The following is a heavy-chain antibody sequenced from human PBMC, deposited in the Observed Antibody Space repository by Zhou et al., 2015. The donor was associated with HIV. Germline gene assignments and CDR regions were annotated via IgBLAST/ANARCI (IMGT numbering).Heavy chain of an antibody. CDR2: ITPMFQTH. CDR3: ARSDSSYYYGSGSEDHSYYYGMDV. J-gene: IGHJ6*02. Sequence: LLQSGPEVRKPGSSVKVSCKASGGTFSGSDLSWVRQAPGQGLEWMGRITPMFQTHNYAEKFRARLNITVDRHTSAAYMELSSLRSEDTAVYYCARSDSSYYYGSGSEDHSYYYGMDVWGQGP. V-gene: IGHV1-69*06. CDR1: GGTFSGSD. D-gene: IGHD3-10*01.